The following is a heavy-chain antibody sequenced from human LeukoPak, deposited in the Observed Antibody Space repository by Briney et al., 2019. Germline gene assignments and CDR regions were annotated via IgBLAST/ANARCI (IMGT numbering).Heavy chain of an antibody. CDR3: AKDPRKVVAFDP. CDR1: GFTFSSYA. CDR2: ISGSGGST. J-gene: IGHJ5*02. V-gene: IGHV3-23*01. D-gene: IGHD2-15*01. Sequence: GGSLRLSCAASGFTFSSYAMSWVRQAPGKGLEWVSAISGSGGSTYYADSVKGRFTISRDNSKNTLYLQMNSLRAEDTAVYYSAKDPRKVVAFDPWGQGTLVTVSS.